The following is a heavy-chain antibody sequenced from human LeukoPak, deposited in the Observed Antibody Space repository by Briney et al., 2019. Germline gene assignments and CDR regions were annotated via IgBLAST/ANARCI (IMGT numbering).Heavy chain of an antibody. CDR3: ARLGGGGWYLDY. CDR2: ISNDGSKK. Sequence: PGGSLRLSCAASGFTFSTYAMHWVRQAPGKGLEWVAVISNDGSKKYYADPVKGRFTISRDNSKNTLYLQMNSLRAEDTAVYYCARLGGGGWYLDYWGQGTLVTVSS. J-gene: IGHJ4*02. D-gene: IGHD6-19*01. CDR1: GFTFSTYA. V-gene: IGHV3-30*01.